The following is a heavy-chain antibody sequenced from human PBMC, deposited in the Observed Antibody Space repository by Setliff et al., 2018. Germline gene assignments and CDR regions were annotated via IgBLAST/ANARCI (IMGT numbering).Heavy chain of an antibody. Sequence: SETLSLTCTISGDSISDISCYWGFIRQSPGKGPEWIGSIYYSGTAYYNPSLESRATMFVDTPKNQFSLRLNSVAAADTAVYYCARLPKIVTGYYESHYYYYMDVWGKGTTVTVSS. CDR2: IYYSGTA. V-gene: IGHV4-39*01. CDR1: GDSISDISCY. D-gene: IGHD3-9*01. J-gene: IGHJ6*03. CDR3: ARLPKIVTGYYESHYYYYMDV.